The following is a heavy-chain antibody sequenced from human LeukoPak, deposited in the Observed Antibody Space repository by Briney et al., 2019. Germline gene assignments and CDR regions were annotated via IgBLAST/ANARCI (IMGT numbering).Heavy chain of an antibody. V-gene: IGHV1-18*01. J-gene: IGHJ4*02. CDR2: MSPYNGNT. D-gene: IGHD6-19*01. Sequence: GASVKVSGKASGYTFTTYGISWVRQAPGQGFEWMGWMSPYNGNTNYAQKLQGRLTMTTDTSTSTAYMQLRSLRSDDTAVHYCPRDLTGAVAGTFDYWGQGTLVTVSS. CDR3: PRDLTGAVAGTFDY. CDR1: GYTFTTYG.